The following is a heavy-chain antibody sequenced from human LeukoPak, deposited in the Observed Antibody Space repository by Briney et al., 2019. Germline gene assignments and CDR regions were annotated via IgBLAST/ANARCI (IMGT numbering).Heavy chain of an antibody. CDR2: IGGSGIST. CDR3: AKTEEGAVVIIAAFDY. J-gene: IGHJ4*02. V-gene: IGHV3-23*01. CDR1: GFSFSSYA. D-gene: IGHD2-15*01. Sequence: GGSLRLSCAASGFSFSSYAMSWVRQAPGKGLEWVSAIGGSGISTYYADSVKGRFTISRDDCKNTLYLQMSSLRAEDTAVYYCAKTEEGAVVIIAAFDYWGQGTLVTVSS.